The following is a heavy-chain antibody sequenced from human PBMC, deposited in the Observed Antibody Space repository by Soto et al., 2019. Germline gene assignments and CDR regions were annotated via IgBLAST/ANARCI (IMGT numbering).Heavy chain of an antibody. Sequence: QVQLVQSGTEVKKPGSSVKVSCMASGDTFNSYAINWVRQAPGQGLEWMGGIIPIFGTAKYAQIYQGRVTIIADESTGTVFLELIRLRSEDTAVYYCTRSRQNQPYASYYYYAMDVWGQGTTVTVSS. V-gene: IGHV1-69*01. CDR2: IIPIFGTA. CDR3: TRSRQNQPYASYYYYAMDV. CDR1: GDTFNSYA. J-gene: IGHJ6*02. D-gene: IGHD3-22*01.